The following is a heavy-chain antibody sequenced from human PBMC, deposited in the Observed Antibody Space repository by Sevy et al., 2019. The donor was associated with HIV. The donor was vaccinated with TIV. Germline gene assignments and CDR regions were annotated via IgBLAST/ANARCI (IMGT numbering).Heavy chain of an antibody. J-gene: IGHJ4*02. Sequence: GGSLRLSCAASGFTFSHHNMNWVRQAPGKGLEWISYISKSGSTTYSADSVRGRFTISRDNAKNSLFLEMHSLTDEDTAVYYCAREENRELGTIPLDSWGRGIQVTVSS. CDR2: ISKSGSTT. D-gene: IGHD7-27*01. V-gene: IGHV3-48*02. CDR1: GFTFSHHN. CDR3: AREENRELGTIPLDS.